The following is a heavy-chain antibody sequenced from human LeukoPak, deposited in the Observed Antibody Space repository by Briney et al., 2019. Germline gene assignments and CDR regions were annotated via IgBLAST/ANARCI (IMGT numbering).Heavy chain of an antibody. CDR3: AKDNRLYTAMPPPFDY. D-gene: IGHD5-18*01. V-gene: IGHV3-23*01. J-gene: IGHJ4*02. CDR1: GFTFSSYA. CDR2: ISGSGGST. Sequence: PGGSLRLSCAASGFTFSSYAMSWVRQAPGKGLEWVSAISGSGGSTYYADSVKGRFTISRDNSKNTLYLQMNSLRAEDTAVYYCAKDNRLYTAMPPPFDYWGQGTLVTVS.